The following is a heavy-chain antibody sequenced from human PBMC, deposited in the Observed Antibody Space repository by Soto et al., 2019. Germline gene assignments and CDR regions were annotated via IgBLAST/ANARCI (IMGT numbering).Heavy chain of an antibody. CDR3: ASRAPAAMIRYYYYYGMDV. CDR1: GFTFSSYG. D-gene: IGHD2-2*01. Sequence: PGGSLRLSCAASGFTFSSYGMHWVRQDPGKGLVWVSRINSDGSSTSYADSVKGRFTISRDNAKNTLYLQMNSLRAEDTAVYYCASRAPAAMIRYYYYYGMDVWGQGTTVTVSS. V-gene: IGHV3-74*01. CDR2: INSDGSST. J-gene: IGHJ6*02.